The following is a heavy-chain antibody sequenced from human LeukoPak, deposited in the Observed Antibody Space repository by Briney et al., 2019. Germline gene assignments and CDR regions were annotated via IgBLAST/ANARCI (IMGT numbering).Heavy chain of an antibody. CDR2: ISGSGGST. J-gene: IGHJ4*02. CDR1: GFTFSSYA. CDR3: AKDQFSSSWNGGDY. V-gene: IGHV3-23*01. Sequence: GGSLRLSCAASGFTFSSYAMSWVRQAPGKGLEWVSAISGSGGSTYYADSVRGRFTISRDNSKNTLYLQMNSLRAEDTAVYYCAKDQFSSSWNGGDYWGQGTLVTVSS. D-gene: IGHD6-13*01.